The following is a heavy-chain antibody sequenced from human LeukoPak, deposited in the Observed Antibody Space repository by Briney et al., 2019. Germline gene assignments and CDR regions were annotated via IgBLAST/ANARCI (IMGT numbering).Heavy chain of an antibody. D-gene: IGHD3-9*01. CDR1: GFTFSSYS. CDR2: ISSSSSTI. CDR3: ARDGQLRYFDWTFDY. Sequence: PGGSLRLSCAASGFTFSSYSMNWVRQAPGKGLERVSYISSSSSTIYYADSVKGRFTISRDNAKNSLYLQMNSLRAEDTAVYYCARDGQLRYFDWTFDYWGQGTLVTVSS. V-gene: IGHV3-48*01. J-gene: IGHJ4*02.